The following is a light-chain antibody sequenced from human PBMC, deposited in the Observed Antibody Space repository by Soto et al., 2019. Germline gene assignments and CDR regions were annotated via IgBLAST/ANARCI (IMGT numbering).Light chain of an antibody. V-gene: IGLV2-11*01. CDR3: GSYAGSSPCV. J-gene: IGLJ3*02. CDR2: GVI. Sequence: QSALTQPRSVSGSPGPSVTISCTGTSSGVGGNNYVSWYQQHPGRVPKLMIYGVIKRPSGVPDRFSGSKCVNTASLSISGLQAEAEANDYCGSYAGSSPCVVGGGTTLTLL. CDR1: SSGVGGNNY.